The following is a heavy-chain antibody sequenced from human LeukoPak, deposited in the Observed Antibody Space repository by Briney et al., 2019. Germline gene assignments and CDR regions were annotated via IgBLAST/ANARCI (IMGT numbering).Heavy chain of an antibody. CDR3: ARAPIQYHFDY. CDR1: GYSISSGYY. V-gene: IGHV4-38-2*02. D-gene: IGHD4-11*01. CDR2: IYHTGST. J-gene: IGHJ4*02. Sequence: PSETLYLTCTVSGYSISSGYYWGWIRQPPGKGLEWIGSIYHTGSTYYNPSLKSRVTISVDTSKNPFSLKLSSVTAADTAVYYCARAPIQYHFDYWGQGTLVTVSS.